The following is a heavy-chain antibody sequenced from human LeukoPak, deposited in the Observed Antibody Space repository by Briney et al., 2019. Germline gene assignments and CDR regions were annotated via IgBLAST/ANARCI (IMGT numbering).Heavy chain of an antibody. V-gene: IGHV3-53*01. CDR2: IYSGGST. CDR1: GFTFSSSA. J-gene: IGHJ4*02. Sequence: GGSLRLSCAASGFTFSSSAMSWVRQAPGKGLEWVSVIYSGGSTYYADSVKGRFTISRDNSKNTLYLQMNSLRAEDTAVYYCARVSLSLATLWGQGTLVTVSS. CDR3: ARVSLSLATL.